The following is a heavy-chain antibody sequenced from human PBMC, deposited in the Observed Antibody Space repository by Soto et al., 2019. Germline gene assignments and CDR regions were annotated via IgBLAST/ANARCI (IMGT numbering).Heavy chain of an antibody. Sequence: TVSLACTVSGGSISSYYSSWIRQPLGKRMEWIGYINYSENTNYNPSLKSRATITVDTSKNRCSLKLSSVTAAGTAVYYCASGSTSLHFDYWGQGTLVTVSS. CDR1: GGSISSYY. J-gene: IGHJ4*02. D-gene: IGHD2-2*01. V-gene: IGHV4-59*13. CDR2: INYSENT. CDR3: ASGSTSLHFDY.